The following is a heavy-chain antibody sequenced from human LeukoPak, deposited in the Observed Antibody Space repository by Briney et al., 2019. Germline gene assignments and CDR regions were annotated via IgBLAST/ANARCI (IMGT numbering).Heavy chain of an antibody. CDR1: GFTFSSYS. CDR3: ARDGAYSSSWFDY. V-gene: IGHV3-21*01. J-gene: IGHJ4*02. D-gene: IGHD6-13*01. Sequence: GGSLRLSCAASGFTFSSYSMNWVRQAPGEGLEWVSSISSSSSYIYYADSVKGRFTISRDNAKNSLYLQMNSLRAEDTAVYYCARDGAYSSSWFDYWGQGTLVTVSS. CDR2: ISSSSSYI.